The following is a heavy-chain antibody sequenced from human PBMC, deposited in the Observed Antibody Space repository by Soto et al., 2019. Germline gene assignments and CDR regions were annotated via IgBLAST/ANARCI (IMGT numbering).Heavy chain of an antibody. J-gene: IGHJ4*02. CDR1: GDTFNFYT. CDR2: FNPILSMS. D-gene: IGHD3-10*01. CDR3: ATSFGSGYRAFDY. Sequence: SVKVSCKASGDTFNFYTINWVRQAPGLGLEWMGRFNPILSMSNSALRFQGRVTLTADKSTSTAYMVLSSLRSDDTAVYYCATSFGSGYRAFDYWGQGVLVT. V-gene: IGHV1-69*02.